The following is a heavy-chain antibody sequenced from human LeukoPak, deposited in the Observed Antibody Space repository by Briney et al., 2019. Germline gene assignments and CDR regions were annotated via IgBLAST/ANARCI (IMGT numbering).Heavy chain of an antibody. D-gene: IGHD3-3*01. J-gene: IGHJ4*02. V-gene: IGHV3-23*01. Sequence: GGSLRLSCAASGFTFSSYAMSWVRQAPGKGLEWVSAISGSGGSTHYADSVKGRFTISRDNSKNTLYLQMNSLRAEDTAVYYCAKDVVGSRQPYENWGQGTLVTVSS. CDR2: ISGSGGST. CDR3: AKDVVGSRQPYEN. CDR1: GFTFSSYA.